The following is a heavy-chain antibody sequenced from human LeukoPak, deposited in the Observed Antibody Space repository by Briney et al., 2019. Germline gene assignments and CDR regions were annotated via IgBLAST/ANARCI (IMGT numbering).Heavy chain of an antibody. CDR3: ARAQYYDIFFLFDP. Sequence: SETLSLTCTVSGGSISSYYWSWIRQPPGKGLEWIGYIYYSGSTNYNPSLKSRVTISVDTSKNQFSLKLSSVTAADTAVYYCARAQYYDIFFLFDPWGQGTLVTVSS. D-gene: IGHD3-9*01. CDR1: GGSISSYY. J-gene: IGHJ5*02. CDR2: IYYSGST. V-gene: IGHV4-59*01.